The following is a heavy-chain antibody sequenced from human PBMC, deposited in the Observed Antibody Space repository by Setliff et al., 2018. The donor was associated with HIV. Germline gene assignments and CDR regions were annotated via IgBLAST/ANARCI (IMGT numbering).Heavy chain of an antibody. J-gene: IGHJ4*02. Sequence: PGGSLRLSCTASGFTFGDYAVSWVRQAPGKGLEWVSVISGSGGSTNYADSVKGRFTISRDNSKNTLYLQMNTLRAEDTAVYYCARGYCSSTSCYMLYYFDYWGQGTLVTVSS. CDR2: ISGSGGST. V-gene: IGHV3-23*01. CDR3: ARGYCSSTSCYMLYYFDY. D-gene: IGHD2-2*02. CDR1: GFTFGDYA.